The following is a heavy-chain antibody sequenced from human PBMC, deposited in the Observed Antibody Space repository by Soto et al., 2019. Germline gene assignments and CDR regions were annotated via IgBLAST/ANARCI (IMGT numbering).Heavy chain of an antibody. D-gene: IGHD3-3*01. Sequence: ASVKVSCKASGYTFTSYYMHWVRQAPGQGLEWMGIINPSGGSTSYAQKFQGRVTMTRDTSTSTVYMELSSLRSEDTAVYYCARALLRFLEWSPEDYYYYGMDVWGQGTTVTVSS. CDR3: ARALLRFLEWSPEDYYYYGMDV. CDR2: INPSGGST. CDR1: GYTFTSYY. V-gene: IGHV1-46*01. J-gene: IGHJ6*02.